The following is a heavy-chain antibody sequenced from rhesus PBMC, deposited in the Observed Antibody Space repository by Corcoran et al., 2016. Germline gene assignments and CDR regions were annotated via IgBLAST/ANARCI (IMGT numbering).Heavy chain of an antibody. CDR2: ISGSSGST. J-gene: IGHJ4*01. Sequence: QVQLQESGPGLVKPSETLSLTCAVSGGSISSSNWWSWIRQPPGKGLEWIGYISGSSGSTYYNPSLKSRVTISTDTSKNQFSRKLSSVTAADTAVYYCARGKYTYFDYWGQGVLVTVSS. V-gene: IGHV4-65*01. CDR1: GGSISSSNW. D-gene: IGHD1-44*01. CDR3: ARGKYTYFDY.